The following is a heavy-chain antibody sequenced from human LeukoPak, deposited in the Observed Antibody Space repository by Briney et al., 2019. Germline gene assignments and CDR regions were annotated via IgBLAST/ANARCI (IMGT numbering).Heavy chain of an antibody. D-gene: IGHD6-13*01. V-gene: IGHV3-30*02. Sequence: GGSLRLSCAASGFTFSSYAMHWVRQAPGKGLEWVAFIRYDGSNRYYADSVKGRFTISRDNSKNTLYLQMNSLRAEDTAVYYCAREKMQQQSYYFDYWGQGTLVTVSS. CDR1: GFTFSSYA. CDR3: AREKMQQQSYYFDY. CDR2: IRYDGSNR. J-gene: IGHJ4*02.